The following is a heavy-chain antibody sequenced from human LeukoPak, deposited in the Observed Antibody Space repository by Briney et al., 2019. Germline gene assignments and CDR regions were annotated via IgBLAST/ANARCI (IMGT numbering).Heavy chain of an antibody. J-gene: IGHJ6*02. CDR1: GFTVSSNY. CDR3: ARDKREDGMDV. V-gene: IGHV3-66*01. Sequence: GGSLRLSCAASGFTVSSNYMSWVRQAPGKGLEWVSVIYSGGSTYYADSVKGRFTISRDNPKNTLYLQMNSLRAEDTAVYYCARDKREDGMDVWGQGTTVTVSS. CDR2: IYSGGST. D-gene: IGHD1-26*01.